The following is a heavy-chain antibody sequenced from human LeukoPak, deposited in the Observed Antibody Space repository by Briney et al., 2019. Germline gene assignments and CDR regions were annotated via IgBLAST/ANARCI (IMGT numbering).Heavy chain of an antibody. D-gene: IGHD5-12*01. CDR2: ISINGINT. CDR3: AKAGYSGYDDY. CDR1: GFTFSSHA. J-gene: IGHJ4*02. V-gene: IGHV3-23*01. Sequence: PGGSLRLSCAASGFTFSSHAMSWVRQSPGKGLEWVSTISINGINTYYADSVKGRFTISRDNSKDTLYLQMISLRADDTAVYYCAKAGYSGYDDYWGQGTLVTVSS.